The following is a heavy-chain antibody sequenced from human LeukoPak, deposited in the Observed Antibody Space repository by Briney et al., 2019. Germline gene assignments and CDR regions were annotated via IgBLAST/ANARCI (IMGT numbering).Heavy chain of an antibody. CDR3: ARTQGYCSSTSCYPFDY. V-gene: IGHV4-28*01. D-gene: IGHD2-2*01. CDR1: GYSISSSSNW. CDR2: IYHTGST. J-gene: IGHJ4*02. Sequence: SETLSLTCAVSGYSISSSSNWWGWIRQPPGKGLEWIGYIYHTGSTYYNPSLKSRVSMSVDTSKNQISLKLSSVTAVDTAVYYCARTQGYCSSTSCYPFDYWGQGTLVTVSS.